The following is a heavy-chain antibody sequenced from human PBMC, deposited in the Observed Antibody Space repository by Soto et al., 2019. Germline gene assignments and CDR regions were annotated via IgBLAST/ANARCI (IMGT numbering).Heavy chain of an antibody. CDR2: IYWNDEK. D-gene: IGHD1-26*01. V-gene: IGHV2-5*01. Sequence: QITLRESGPTVVKPTETLTLTCSFSGFSLSTSGMNVGWIRQPPGKALEWLALIYWNDEKRYSPSLKDRLTITKDTSKNEVVLTLTNMEPVDSGTYYCEQRTWELQSAYFQYWGQGTLVKVSS. J-gene: IGHJ1*01. CDR3: EQRTWELQSAYFQY. CDR1: GFSLSTSGMN.